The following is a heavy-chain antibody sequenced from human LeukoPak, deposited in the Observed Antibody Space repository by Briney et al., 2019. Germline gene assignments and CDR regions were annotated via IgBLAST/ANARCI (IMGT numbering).Heavy chain of an antibody. Sequence: SETLSLTCTVSGDSISSSNYYWGWIRQPPGKGLEWIGSIYYSGSTYYNPSLKSRVTISVDTSKNQFSLKLSSVTAADTAVHYCARHLTYFSDSRGQPYFDQWGQGTLVTVSS. V-gene: IGHV4-39*01. D-gene: IGHD3-22*01. J-gene: IGHJ4*02. CDR3: ARHLTYFSDSRGQPYFDQ. CDR2: IYYSGST. CDR1: GDSISSSNYY.